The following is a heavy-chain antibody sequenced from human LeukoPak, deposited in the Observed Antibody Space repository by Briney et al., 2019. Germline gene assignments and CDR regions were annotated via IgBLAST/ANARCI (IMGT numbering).Heavy chain of an antibody. V-gene: IGHV4-34*01. CDR3: ARGTEY. CDR1: GGSFSGYY. Sequence: SEILSLTCAVYGGSFSGYYRSWIRQPPGKGLEWIGEINHSGSTNYNPSLESRVTISVDTSKNQFSLKLSSVTAADTAVYYCARGTEYWGQGTLVTVSS. J-gene: IGHJ4*02. CDR2: INHSGST.